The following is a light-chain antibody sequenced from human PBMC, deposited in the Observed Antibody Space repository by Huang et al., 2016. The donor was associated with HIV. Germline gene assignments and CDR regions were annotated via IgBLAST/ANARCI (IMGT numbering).Light chain of an antibody. J-gene: IGKJ5*01. V-gene: IGKV1-12*01. CDR3: QQGISFPIT. CDR1: QGISKW. CDR2: SAS. Sequence: DIQMTQSPSSVSASVGDRVTITCRASQGISKWLAWYQQKPGKAPKLLLYSASILERGVPSRFSGGVSGTDFTLAISSLQPEDFASYYCQQGISFPITFGQGTRLEI.